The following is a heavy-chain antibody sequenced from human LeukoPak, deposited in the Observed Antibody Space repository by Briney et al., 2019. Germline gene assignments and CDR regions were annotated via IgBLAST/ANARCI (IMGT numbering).Heavy chain of an antibody. D-gene: IGHD6-19*01. CDR3: ARDQGVAGTIGY. V-gene: IGHV3-30-3*01. CDR2: ISYDGSNT. CDR1: GFTFSSYA. J-gene: IGHJ4*02. Sequence: GGSLRLSCAASGFTFSSYAMHWVRQAPGKGMECVAVISYDGSNTYYADSVKGRFTISRDNSKNTLYLQMNSLRAEDTAVYYCARDQGVAGTIGYWGQGTLVTVSS.